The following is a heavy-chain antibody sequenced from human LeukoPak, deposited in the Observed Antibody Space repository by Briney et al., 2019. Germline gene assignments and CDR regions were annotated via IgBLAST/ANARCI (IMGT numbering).Heavy chain of an antibody. CDR3: AKEIGDGYRGFDF. Sequence: GGSLRLSCAASGFTFSDYYMSWIRQAPGKGLEWVSYISSSGSYTDYADSVKGRFTISRDNAKNSLYLQMNSLRAEDTAVYYCAKEIGDGYRGFDFWGQGTLVTVSP. CDR2: ISSSGSYT. V-gene: IGHV3-11*05. D-gene: IGHD5-24*01. J-gene: IGHJ4*02. CDR1: GFTFSDYY.